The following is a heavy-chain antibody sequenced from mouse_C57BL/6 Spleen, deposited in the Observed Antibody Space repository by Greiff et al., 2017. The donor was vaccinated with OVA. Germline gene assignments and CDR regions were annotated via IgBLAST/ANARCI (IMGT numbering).Heavy chain of an antibody. CDR3: ARGGYSNYGWFAY. Sequence: QVQLKQPGAELVKPGASVKLSCKASGYTFTSYWMHWVKQRPGQGLEWIGMIHPNSGSTNYNEKFKSKATLTVDKSSSTAYMQLSSLTSEDSAVYYCARGGYSNYGWFAYWGQGTLVTVSA. CDR2: IHPNSGST. D-gene: IGHD2-5*01. CDR1: GYTFTSYW. J-gene: IGHJ3*01. V-gene: IGHV1-64*01.